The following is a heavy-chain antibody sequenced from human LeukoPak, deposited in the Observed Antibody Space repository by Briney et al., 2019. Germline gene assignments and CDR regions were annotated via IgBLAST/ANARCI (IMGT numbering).Heavy chain of an antibody. D-gene: IGHD2-15*01. CDR3: ARDYCSGGSCYQILT. CDR1: GITFSSYS. Sequence: GGSLRLSCAASGITFSSYSMNWVRQAPGKWLEWVSYITTSGTIYYADSVKGRFTISRDNAKNSLYLQMNSLRAEDTAVYYCARDYCSGGSCYQILTWGQGTLVTVSS. CDR2: ITTSGTI. J-gene: IGHJ5*02. V-gene: IGHV3-48*04.